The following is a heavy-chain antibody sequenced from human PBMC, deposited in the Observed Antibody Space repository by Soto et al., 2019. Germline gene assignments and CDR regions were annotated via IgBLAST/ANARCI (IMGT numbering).Heavy chain of an antibody. CDR3: ARGPHMTVGATGWFDP. CDR2: IYYSGST. J-gene: IGHJ5*02. Sequence: SETLSLTCTVSGGSISSSSYYWGWIRQPPGKGLEWIGSIYYSGSTYYNPSLKSRVTISVDTSKNQFSLKLSSVTAADTAVYYCARGPHMTVGATGWFDPWGQGTLVTVSS. CDR1: GGSISSSSYY. D-gene: IGHD1-26*01. V-gene: IGHV4-39*07.